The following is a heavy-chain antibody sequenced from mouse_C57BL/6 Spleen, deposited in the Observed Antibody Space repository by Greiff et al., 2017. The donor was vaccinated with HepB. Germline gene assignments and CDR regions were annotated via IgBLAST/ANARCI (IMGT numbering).Heavy chain of an antibody. CDR2: IRLKSDNYAT. Sequence: EVQVVESGGGLVQPGGSLKLSCVASGFTFSNYWMNWVRQSPEKGLEWVAQIRLKSDNYATHYAESVKGRVTISRDDSKSSVYLQMNNLRAEDTGIYYCTGLTVVEVYAMDCWGQGTSVTVSS. D-gene: IGHD1-1*01. J-gene: IGHJ4*01. CDR3: TGLTVVEVYAMDC. CDR1: GFTFSNYW. V-gene: IGHV6-3*01.